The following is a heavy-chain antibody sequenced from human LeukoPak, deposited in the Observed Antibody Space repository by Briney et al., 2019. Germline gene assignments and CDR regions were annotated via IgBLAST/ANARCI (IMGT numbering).Heavy chain of an antibody. Sequence: SETLSLTCTVSGVSISSYYWSWIRQPAGKGLEWIGRIHTSGSTNYNPSLKSRVTMSVDTAKNQFSLKLSSVTAADTAVYYCARCASERYYGSGSYPEAIWFDPWGQGTLVTVSS. D-gene: IGHD3-10*01. J-gene: IGHJ5*02. CDR2: IHTSGST. CDR3: ARCASERYYGSGSYPEAIWFDP. CDR1: GVSISSYY. V-gene: IGHV4-4*07.